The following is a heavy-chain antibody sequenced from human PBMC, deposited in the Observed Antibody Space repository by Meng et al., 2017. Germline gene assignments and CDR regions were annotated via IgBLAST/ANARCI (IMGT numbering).Heavy chain of an antibody. J-gene: IGHJ4*02. D-gene: IGHD1-26*01. CDR1: GGTFSSYA. CDR3: ARDGVGATEGYFDY. Sequence: QLQLGQSGAEVKKPGCSVRVSCKASGGTFSSYAIGCVRQAPGQGLEWMGGIIPIFGTANYAQKFQGRVTITADKSTSTAYMELSSLRSEDTAVYYCARDGVGATEGYFDYWGQGTLVTVSS. CDR2: IIPIFGTA. V-gene: IGHV1-69*06.